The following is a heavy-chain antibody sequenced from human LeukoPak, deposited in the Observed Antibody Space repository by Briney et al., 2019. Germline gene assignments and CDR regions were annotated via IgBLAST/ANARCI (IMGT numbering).Heavy chain of an antibody. D-gene: IGHD1-26*01. Sequence: PGGSLRLSCEASGFTFSSYGMHWVRQAPGKGLEWVAVIWYDGSHKYYADSVKGRFTISRDNSKSTLYLQMNSLRAEDTAVYYCVKDLVNFDYWGQGTLVTVSS. CDR2: IWYDGSHK. CDR3: VKDLVNFDY. CDR1: GFTFSSYG. J-gene: IGHJ4*02. V-gene: IGHV3-33*06.